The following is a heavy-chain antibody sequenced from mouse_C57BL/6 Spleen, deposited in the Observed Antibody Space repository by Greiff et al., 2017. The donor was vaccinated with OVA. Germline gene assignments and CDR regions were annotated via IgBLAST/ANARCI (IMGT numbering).Heavy chain of an antibody. CDR1: GYTFTDYE. D-gene: IGHD2-12*01. CDR2: IDPETGGT. J-gene: IGHJ2*01. CDR3: TRGNSFYYFDY. Sequence: QVHVKQSGAELVRPGASVTLSCKASGYTFTDYEMHWVKQTPVHGLEWIGAIDPETGGTAYNQKFKGKAILTADKSSSTAYMELRSLTSEDSAVYYCTRGNSFYYFDYWGQGTTLTVSS. V-gene: IGHV1-15*01.